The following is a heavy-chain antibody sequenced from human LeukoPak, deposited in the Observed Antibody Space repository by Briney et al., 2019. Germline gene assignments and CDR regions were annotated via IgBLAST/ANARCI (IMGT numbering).Heavy chain of an antibody. CDR2: IYYSTNT. CDR1: GASISSSGYY. Sequence: KPSETLSLTCSVSGASISSSGYYWGWIRQPPGKGLEWIGSIYYSTNTYYNPSLKSRVTISVDTSRNQFSLKLNSVTAADTAVYYCASKEYYYYGMDVWGQGTTVTVSS. J-gene: IGHJ6*01. V-gene: IGHV4-39*01. CDR3: ASKEYYYYGMDV.